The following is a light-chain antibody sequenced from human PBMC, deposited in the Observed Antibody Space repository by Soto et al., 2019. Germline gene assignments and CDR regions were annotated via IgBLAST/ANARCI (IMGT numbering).Light chain of an antibody. CDR2: EGT. J-gene: IGLJ1*01. Sequence: QSVLTQPPSASGSPGQSVAISCTGTSSDVGGYNYVSWYQQHPGKAPKLMIYEGTKRPSGLSNRFSGSKSGNTASLRISGLQAEDEADYYCCSYAGTSHVFGTGTKVTVL. CDR1: SSDVGGYNY. V-gene: IGLV2-8*01. CDR3: CSYAGTSHV.